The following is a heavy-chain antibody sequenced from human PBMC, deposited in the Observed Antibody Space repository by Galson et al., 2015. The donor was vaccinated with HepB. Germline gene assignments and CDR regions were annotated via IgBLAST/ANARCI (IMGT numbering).Heavy chain of an antibody. J-gene: IGHJ4*02. Sequence: SVKVSCKVSGYTLTELSMHWVRQAPGKGLEWMGGFDPEDGETIYAQKFQGRVTMTTDTSTSTAYMELRSLRSDDTAVYYCARDLRWLVRVFDYWGQGTLVTVSS. CDR3: ARDLRWLVRVFDY. V-gene: IGHV1-24*01. CDR1: GYTLTELS. D-gene: IGHD6-19*01. CDR2: FDPEDGET.